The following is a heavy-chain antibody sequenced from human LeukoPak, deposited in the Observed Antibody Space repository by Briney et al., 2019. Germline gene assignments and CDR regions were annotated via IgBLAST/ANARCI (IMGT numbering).Heavy chain of an antibody. D-gene: IGHD5-12*01. CDR2: INPNSGGT. CDR3: ARDRSGYSGYDSYYFDY. V-gene: IGHV1-2*02. Sequence: ASVKVSCKASGYTFTGYYMHWVRQAPGQGLEWMGWINPNSGGTNYAQKFQGRVTMTGDTSISTAYMELSRLRSDDTAVYYCARDRSGYSGYDSYYFDYWGQGTLVTVSS. J-gene: IGHJ4*02. CDR1: GYTFTGYY.